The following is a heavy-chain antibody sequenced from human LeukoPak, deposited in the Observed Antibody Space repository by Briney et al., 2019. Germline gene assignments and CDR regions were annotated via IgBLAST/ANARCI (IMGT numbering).Heavy chain of an antibody. CDR1: GFTVSSNY. CDR3: ARDLKTRAFDY. V-gene: IGHV3-66*02. Sequence: PGGSLRLSCAASGFTVSSNYMSWVRQAPGKGLEWVSVIYSGGSTYYADSVKGRFTVSRDNSKNTLYLQMNSLRAEDTAVYYCARDLKTRAFDYWGLGTLVTVSS. CDR2: IYSGGST. J-gene: IGHJ4*02.